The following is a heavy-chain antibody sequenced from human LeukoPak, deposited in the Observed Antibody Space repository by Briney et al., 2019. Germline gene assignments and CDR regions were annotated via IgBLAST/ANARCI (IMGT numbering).Heavy chain of an antibody. J-gene: IGHJ6*03. CDR3: ARHLARRSSSWYQSYFYYYMDV. V-gene: IGHV5-51*01. D-gene: IGHD6-13*01. CDR1: GYSFTSYW. Sequence: GESLKISCKGSGYSFTSYWIGWVRQMPGKGLEWMGIIYSGDSDTRYSPSFQGQVTISADKSISTAYLQWSSLKASDTAMYYCARHLARRSSSWYQSYFYYYMDVWGKGTTVTVSS. CDR2: IYSGDSDT.